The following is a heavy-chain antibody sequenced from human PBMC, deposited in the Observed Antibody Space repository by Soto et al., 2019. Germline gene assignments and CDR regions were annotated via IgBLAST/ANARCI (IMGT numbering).Heavy chain of an antibody. CDR3: CVAGHVFDN. V-gene: IGHV3-64D*06. D-gene: IGHD6-19*01. J-gene: IGHJ4*02. CDR1: GFTCTTYP. CDR2: ISSDGGST. Sequence: GSLRLSCSASGFTCTTYPMYWVRQAPGKGLEFVSTISSDGGSTYYADSVKGRFTISRDNSRNTLYLQMSSLRAEDTAVYYCCVAGHVFDNWCQGALVTV.